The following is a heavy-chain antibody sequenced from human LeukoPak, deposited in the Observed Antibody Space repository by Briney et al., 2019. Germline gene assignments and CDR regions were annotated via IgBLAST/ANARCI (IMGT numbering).Heavy chain of an antibody. D-gene: IGHD1/OR15-1a*01. CDR1: GGSVTNYY. Sequence: PSETLSLTCTVSGGSVTNYYWTWIRQPPGKGLEWIGHFYHSGSSNYNPSLKSRITISEDTSKNHLSLKLSSLTAADTAVYYCASQLGGTTFHWGQGTLVTVSS. CDR2: FYHSGSS. J-gene: IGHJ4*02. CDR3: ASQLGGTTFH. V-gene: IGHV4-59*02.